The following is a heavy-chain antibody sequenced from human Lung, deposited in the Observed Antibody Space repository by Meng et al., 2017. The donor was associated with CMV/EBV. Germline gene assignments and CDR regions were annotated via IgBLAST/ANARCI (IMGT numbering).Heavy chain of an antibody. D-gene: IGHD2-8*01. J-gene: IGHJ5*02. CDR1: GFSFSSYW. Sequence: DAQLVGSGGGLVQPGESLRLSCVASGFSFSSYWMHWVRQSPGKGLVWVARINSGGTTTTYADSVKGRFTISRDNAKNTLYLQMNSLRGEDTAVYYCARDVMGWFDPWGQGALVTVSS. CDR3: ARDVMGWFDP. V-gene: IGHV3-74*01. CDR2: INSGGTTT.